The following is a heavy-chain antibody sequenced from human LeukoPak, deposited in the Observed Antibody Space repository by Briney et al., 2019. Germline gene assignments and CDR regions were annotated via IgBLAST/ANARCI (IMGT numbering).Heavy chain of an antibody. CDR1: GYTFTDQW. J-gene: IGHJ4*02. CDR3: ARAHSSLRLYHFDY. D-gene: IGHD6-13*01. CDR2: INPNSGGT. Sequence: ASVNVSCMASGYTFTDQWIHWVRQAPGQGLEWLGWINPNSGGTNYAQKFEGRIAMTTDTSINTGYMEMTRLTSDDTAVYYCARAHSSLRLYHFDYWGQGTLVTVSS. V-gene: IGHV1-2*02.